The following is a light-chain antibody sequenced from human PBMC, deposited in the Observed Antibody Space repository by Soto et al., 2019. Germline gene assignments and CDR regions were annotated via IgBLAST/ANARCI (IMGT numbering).Light chain of an antibody. CDR3: GTWDNSLSAV. CDR2: DNG. J-gene: IGLJ2*01. V-gene: IGLV1-51*01. Sequence: QSVLTQPASVSGSPGQSITISCTGTSSDVGGYNYVSWYQQHPGKAPKLLIYDNGKRPSGIPDRFSGSQSGTSATLGITGLQTGDEADYYCGTWDNSLSAVFGGGTKLTVL. CDR1: SSDVGGYNY.